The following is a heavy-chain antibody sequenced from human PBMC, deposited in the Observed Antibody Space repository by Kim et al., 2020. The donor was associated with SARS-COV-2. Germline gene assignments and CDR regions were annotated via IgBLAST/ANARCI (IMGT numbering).Heavy chain of an antibody. Sequence: YAQKFQGRVTITADKSTSTAYMELSSLRSEDTAVYYCAMIAVAGSNAFDIWGQGTMVTVSS. J-gene: IGHJ3*02. D-gene: IGHD6-19*01. V-gene: IGHV1-69*02. CDR3: AMIAVAGSNAFDI.